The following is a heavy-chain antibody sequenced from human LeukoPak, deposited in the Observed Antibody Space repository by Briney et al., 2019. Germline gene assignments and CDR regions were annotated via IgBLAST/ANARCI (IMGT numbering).Heavy chain of an antibody. D-gene: IGHD4-23*01. CDR1: GYTFTSYD. J-gene: IGHJ4*02. Sequence: ASVTVSCKASGYTFTSYDINWVRQATGQGLEWMGWMNPNSGNTGYAQKFQGRVTMTRNTSISTAYMELSSLRSEDAAVYYCARGRGDYGGNSEIDYWGQGTLVTVSS. CDR2: MNPNSGNT. CDR3: ARGRGDYGGNSEIDY. V-gene: IGHV1-8*01.